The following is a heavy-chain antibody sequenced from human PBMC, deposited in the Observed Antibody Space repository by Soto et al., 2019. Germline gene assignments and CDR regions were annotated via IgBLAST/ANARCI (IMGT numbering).Heavy chain of an antibody. D-gene: IGHD6-13*01. V-gene: IGHV4-61*01. CDR2: IYYSGST. CDR3: ARTHPFAYSSSWTDFDY. CDR1: GGSVSSGSYY. Sequence: QVQLQESGPGLVKPSETLSLTCTVSGGSVSSGSYYWSWIRQPPGKGLEWIGYIYYSGSTNYNPSLKSRVTISVNTSKNQFSLKLSSVTAADTAVYYCARTHPFAYSSSWTDFDYWGQGTLVTVSS. J-gene: IGHJ4*02.